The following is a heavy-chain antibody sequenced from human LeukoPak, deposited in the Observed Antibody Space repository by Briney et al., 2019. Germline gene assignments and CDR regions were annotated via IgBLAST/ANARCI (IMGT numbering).Heavy chain of an antibody. Sequence: SETLSLTCTVSGGSISSSSYYWGWIRQPPGKGLEWIGSIYYSGSTYYNPSLKSRVTISVDTPKNQFSLKLSSVTAADTAVYYCARKADPGAVAAPLGYWGQGTLVTVSS. D-gene: IGHD6-19*01. V-gene: IGHV4-39*07. CDR2: IYYSGST. CDR3: ARKADPGAVAAPLGY. J-gene: IGHJ4*02. CDR1: GGSISSSSYY.